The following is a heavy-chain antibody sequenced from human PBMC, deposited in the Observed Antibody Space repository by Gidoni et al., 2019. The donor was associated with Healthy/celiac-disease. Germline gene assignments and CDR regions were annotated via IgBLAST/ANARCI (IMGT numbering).Heavy chain of an antibody. J-gene: IGHJ6*02. V-gene: IGHV3-33*08. CDR2: IWYDGSNK. Sequence: QVQLVESGGGVVQPGRSLRLSCAASGFTFSSYGMHWVRQAPGKGLEWVAVIWYDGSNKYYADSVKGRFTISRDNSKNTLYLQMNSLRAEDTAVYYCARDELVPAASYGMDVWGQGTTVTVSS. CDR3: ARDELVPAASYGMDV. D-gene: IGHD2-2*01. CDR1: GFTFSSYG.